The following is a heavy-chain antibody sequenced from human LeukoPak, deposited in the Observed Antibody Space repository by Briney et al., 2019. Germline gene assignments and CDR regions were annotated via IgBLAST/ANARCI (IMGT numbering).Heavy chain of an antibody. D-gene: IGHD1-1*01. J-gene: IGHJ4*02. V-gene: IGHV4-39*01. Sequence: SETLSLTCTVSGGSISSSTYYWGWIRQPPGKGLEWIGTNHYSGRTSYNPSLKSRLTIYVDTSKNQFSLKVSSMTAADTAIYYCARRQVQQVEPIGGQFDYWGQGTLVTVSS. CDR1: GGSISSSTYY. CDR2: NHYSGRT. CDR3: ARRQVQQVEPIGGQFDY.